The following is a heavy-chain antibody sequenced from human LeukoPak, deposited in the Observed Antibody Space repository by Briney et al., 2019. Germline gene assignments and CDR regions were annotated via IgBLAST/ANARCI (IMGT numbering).Heavy chain of an antibody. D-gene: IGHD3-16*02. CDR3: ARAQGDSMDYDYVWGSYRYDHDAFDI. CDR1: GYTFTGYY. Sequence: ASVKVSCKASGYTFTGYYMHWVRQAPGQGLEWMGWINPNSGGTNYAQKFQGRVTMTRDTSISTAYMELSRLRSDDTAVYYCARAQGDSMDYDYVWGSYRYDHDAFDIWGQGTIVTVSS. CDR2: INPNSGGT. V-gene: IGHV1-2*02. J-gene: IGHJ3*02.